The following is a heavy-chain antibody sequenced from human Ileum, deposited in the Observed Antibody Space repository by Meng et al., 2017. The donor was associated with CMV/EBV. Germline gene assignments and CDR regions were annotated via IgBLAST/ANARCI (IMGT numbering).Heavy chain of an antibody. Sequence: GFTVRNSARAWVRQAPGKGLEWVSSISGSTTTTYYADSVKGRFSISRDNSKNTLSLQMNSLRAEDTAVYYCAKGLFAAGSLVYFDFWGQGTLVTVSS. V-gene: IGHV3-23*01. CDR2: ISGSTTTT. D-gene: IGHD6-19*01. CDR3: AKGLFAAGSLVYFDF. J-gene: IGHJ4*02. CDR1: GFTVRNSA.